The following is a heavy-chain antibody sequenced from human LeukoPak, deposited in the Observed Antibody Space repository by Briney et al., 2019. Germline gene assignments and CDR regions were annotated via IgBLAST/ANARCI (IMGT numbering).Heavy chain of an antibody. V-gene: IGHV3-7*01. CDR1: GFTFSSYW. J-gene: IGHJ5*02. CDR3: ARKTANWFDP. Sequence: GGSLRLSCAASGFTFSSYWMTWVRQAPGKGLEWVANIKRDGSETYYVDSVKGRFTISRDNAKNSLYLQMNSLRAEDTAVYYCARKTANWFDPWGQGTLVTISS. CDR2: IKRDGSET.